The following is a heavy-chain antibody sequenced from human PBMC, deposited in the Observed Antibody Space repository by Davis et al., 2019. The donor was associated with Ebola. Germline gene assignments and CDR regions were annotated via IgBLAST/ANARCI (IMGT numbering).Heavy chain of an antibody. Sequence: KFQGRVTITRDTSASTAYMELSSLRSEDTAVYYCARAFLRDPTWFDPWGQGTLVTVSS. V-gene: IGHV1-3*01. CDR3: ARAFLRDPTWFDP. J-gene: IGHJ5*02. D-gene: IGHD5-12*01.